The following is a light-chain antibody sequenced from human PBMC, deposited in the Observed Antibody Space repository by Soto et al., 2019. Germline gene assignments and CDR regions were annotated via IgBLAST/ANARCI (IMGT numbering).Light chain of an antibody. CDR1: QSVSSY. Sequence: EIVLTQSPATLSLSPGERATLSCRASQSVSSYLAWYQQKPGQAPRLLIYGASSRATGIPDRFSGSGSGTDFTLTISGLEPEDFAVYYCQQRSNWPVTFGQGTRLEIK. V-gene: IGKV3-11*01. CDR3: QQRSNWPVT. CDR2: GAS. J-gene: IGKJ5*01.